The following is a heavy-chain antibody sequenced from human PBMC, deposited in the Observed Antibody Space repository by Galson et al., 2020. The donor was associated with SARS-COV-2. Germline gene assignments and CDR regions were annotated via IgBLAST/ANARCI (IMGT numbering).Heavy chain of an antibody. CDR1: GYTFTSYA. CDR2: INTNTGNP. V-gene: IGHV7-4-1*02. CDR3: ARDPRRLRYFDWLPSEGMDV. D-gene: IGHD3-9*01. Sequence: ASVKVSCKASGYTFTSYAMNWVRQAPGQGLEWMGWINTNTGNPTYAQGFTGRFVFSLDTTVSTAYLQISSLKAEDTAVYYCARDPRRLRYFDWLPSEGMDVWGQGTTVTVSS. J-gene: IGHJ6*02.